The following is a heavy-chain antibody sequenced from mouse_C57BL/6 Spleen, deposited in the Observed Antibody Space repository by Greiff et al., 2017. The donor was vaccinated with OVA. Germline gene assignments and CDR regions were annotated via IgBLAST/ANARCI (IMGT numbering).Heavy chain of an antibody. J-gene: IGHJ1*03. CDR3: ARADYYGSRYWYFDV. CDR2: IDPSDSYT. D-gene: IGHD1-1*01. CDR1: GYTFTSYW. Sequence: QVQLQQPGAELVMPGASVKLSCKASGYTFTSYWMHWVKQRPGQGLEWIGEIDPSDSYTNYNQKFKGKSTLTVDKSSSTAYMQLSILTSEDSAVYYCARADYYGSRYWYFDVWGTGTTVTVSS. V-gene: IGHV1-69*01.